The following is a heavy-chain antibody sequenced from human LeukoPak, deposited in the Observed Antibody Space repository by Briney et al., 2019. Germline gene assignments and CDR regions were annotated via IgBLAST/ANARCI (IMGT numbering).Heavy chain of an antibody. D-gene: IGHD1-7*01. CDR2: ISGSSTFT. V-gene: IGHV3-11*05. J-gene: IGHJ2*01. CDR1: GFTFSDSY. CDR3: ARGRELLGWYFDL. Sequence: GGSLRLSCAASGFTFSDSYMSWIRQAPGKGLEWVSYISGSSTFTNFADSVRGRFTISRDNAKNSLYLQMNGLRAEDTAVYYCARGRELLGWYFDLWGSGTLVTVSS.